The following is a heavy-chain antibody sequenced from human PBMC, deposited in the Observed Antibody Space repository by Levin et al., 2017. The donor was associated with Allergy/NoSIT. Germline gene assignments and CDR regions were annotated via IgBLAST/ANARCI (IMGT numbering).Heavy chain of an antibody. D-gene: IGHD3-10*01. CDR2: ISYDGSNK. J-gene: IGHJ6*03. CDR3: ARSDPQGRGNGWFANPIDHYYMDV. Sequence: GGSLRLSCAASGFTFSSYAMHWVRQAPGKGLEWVAVISYDGSNKYYADSVKGRFTISRDNSKNTLYLQMNSLRAEDTAVYYCARSDPQGRGNGWFANPIDHYYMDVWGKGTTVTVSS. CDR1: GFTFSSYA. V-gene: IGHV3-30-3*01.